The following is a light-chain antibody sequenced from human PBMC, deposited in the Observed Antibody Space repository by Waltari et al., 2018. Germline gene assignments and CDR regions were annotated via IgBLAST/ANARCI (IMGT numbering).Light chain of an antibody. V-gene: IGKV2-28*01. CDR1: RSPLHSSGYNY. CDR2: LGL. J-gene: IGKJ4*01. CDR3: KQALQSPLT. Sequence: DIVMTQSPLSLPVPPREPASISCKSSRSPLHSSGYNYVDWYLKKPGQSPQLLTSLGLNRASGVPGRFSGSGSGTDFTLKISRVEAEDVGVYYCKQALQSPLTFGGGTKVEMK.